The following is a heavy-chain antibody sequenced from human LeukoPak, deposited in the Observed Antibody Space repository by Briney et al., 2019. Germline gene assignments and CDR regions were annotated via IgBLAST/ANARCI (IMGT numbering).Heavy chain of an antibody. V-gene: IGHV3-74*01. CDR2: IKSDESST. J-gene: IGHJ4*02. CDR3: AREAVAHCSGGSCYPRY. D-gene: IGHD2-15*01. CDR1: GFTFSSYW. Sequence: GGSLRLSCAASGFTFSSYWMHWVRQAPGKGLGWVSRIKSDESSTTYADSVEGRFTIYRDNAKNTLYLQMKSLRAEDTAVYYCAREAVAHCSGGSCYPRYWGQGTLVTVSS.